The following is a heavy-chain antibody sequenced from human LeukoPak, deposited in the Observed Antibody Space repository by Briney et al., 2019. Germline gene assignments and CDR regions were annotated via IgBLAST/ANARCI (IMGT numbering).Heavy chain of an antibody. D-gene: IGHD2-2*01. Sequence: ASVKVSCKASGYTFTSYDISWVRQAPGQGLEWMGWISAYNGNTNYAQKLQGRVTMTTDTSTSTAYMELRSLRSDDTAVYYCARDYRGCSSTSCYHGLDWFDPWGQGTLVTVSS. CDR3: ARDYRGCSSTSCYHGLDWFDP. V-gene: IGHV1-18*01. CDR1: GYTFTSYD. CDR2: ISAYNGNT. J-gene: IGHJ5*02.